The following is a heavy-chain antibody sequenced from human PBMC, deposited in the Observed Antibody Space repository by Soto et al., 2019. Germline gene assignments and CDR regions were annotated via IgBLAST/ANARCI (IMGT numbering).Heavy chain of an antibody. V-gene: IGHV3-23*01. D-gene: IGHD2-2*01. CDR2: ISPGGITT. CDR1: GFSFSSYS. Sequence: PGGSLRLSCAASGFSFSSYSMTWARQAPGKGLDWVSIISPGGITTHYADSVKGRFTISRDDSKNTVFLQMNSLRAEDTALYYCAKAVSPTPGRPIDTWGRGTLVTVSS. J-gene: IGHJ5*02. CDR3: AKAVSPTPGRPIDT.